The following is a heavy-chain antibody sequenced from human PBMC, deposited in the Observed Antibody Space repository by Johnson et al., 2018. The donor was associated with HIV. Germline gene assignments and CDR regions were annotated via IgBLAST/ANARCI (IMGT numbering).Heavy chain of an antibody. CDR2: IGTAGDT. CDR1: GLTFSSYD. CDR3: ARDRVGATAFDM. J-gene: IGHJ3*02. Sequence: MLLVESGGRLVQPGGSLRLSCAAPGLTFSSYDMHWVRQATGTGLQWVSAIGTAGDTYYPGSVKGRFTISRENAKNSLYQHMNSLRAEDTAVYYCARDRVGATAFDMWGQGTMVTVSS. V-gene: IGHV3-13*01. D-gene: IGHD1-26*01.